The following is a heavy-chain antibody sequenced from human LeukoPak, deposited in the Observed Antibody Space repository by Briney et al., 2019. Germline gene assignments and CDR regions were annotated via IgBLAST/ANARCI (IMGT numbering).Heavy chain of an antibody. V-gene: IGHV4-61*01. CDR1: GGSVSSGSYY. J-gene: IGHJ5*02. CDR3: ARGLRFLEWLYFAWFDP. D-gene: IGHD3-3*01. CDR2: IYYSGST. Sequence: PSETLSLTCTVSGGSVSSGSYYWSWILHPPGKGLDGIGYIYYSGSTNYNPSLKSRVTMSVDTSKNQFSLKLSSVTAADTAVYYCARGLRFLEWLYFAWFDPWGQGTLVTVSS.